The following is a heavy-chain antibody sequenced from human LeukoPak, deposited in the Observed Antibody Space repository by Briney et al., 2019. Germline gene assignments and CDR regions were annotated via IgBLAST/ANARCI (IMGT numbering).Heavy chain of an antibody. CDR1: GFTFSTYS. CDR3: VRIPNSANFPNWFDP. Sequence: GGSLRLSCATSGFTFSTYSMNWVRQAPGKGLEWVSSIGTSSSSIYYADSVRGRFTISRDNARNSLCLQMNSLRAEDTAVYYCVRIPNSANFPNWFDPWGQGTLVTVSS. V-gene: IGHV3-21*01. D-gene: IGHD2/OR15-2a*01. J-gene: IGHJ5*02. CDR2: IGTSSSSI.